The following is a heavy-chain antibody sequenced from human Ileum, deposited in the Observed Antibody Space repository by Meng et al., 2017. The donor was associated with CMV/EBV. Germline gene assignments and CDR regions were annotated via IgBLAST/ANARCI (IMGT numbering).Heavy chain of an antibody. CDR2: IDINGENR. V-gene: IGHV3-33*01. CDR3: ARWGDEGGNFGFDY. J-gene: IGHJ4*02. Sequence: GESLKISCAASEFIFNDYGIHWLRQAPGKGLEWLSFIDINGENRYNGDIVKGRFIVSKDKSKNTVFLQMSSLRVEDTAVYYCARWGDEGGNFGFDYWGQGALVTVSS. CDR1: EFIFNDYG. D-gene: IGHD3-3*02.